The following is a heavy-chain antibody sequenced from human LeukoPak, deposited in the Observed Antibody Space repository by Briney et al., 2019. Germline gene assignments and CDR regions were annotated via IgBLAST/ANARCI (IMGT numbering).Heavy chain of an antibody. CDR2: INHSGST. Sequence: PSETLSLTCAVYGGSFSGYYWSWIRQPPGKGLEWIGEINHSGSTNYNPSLKSRVTISVDTSKNQFSLKLSSVTAADTAVYYCARGPLLLWFGELNFDPWGQGTLVTVSS. D-gene: IGHD3-10*01. CDR3: ARGPLLLWFGELNFDP. V-gene: IGHV4-34*01. CDR1: GGSFSGYY. J-gene: IGHJ5*02.